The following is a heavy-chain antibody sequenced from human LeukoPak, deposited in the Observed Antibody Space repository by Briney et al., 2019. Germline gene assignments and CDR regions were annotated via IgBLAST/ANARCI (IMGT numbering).Heavy chain of an antibody. CDR2: IYYSGST. CDR1: GGSISSSSYY. CDR3: AREEFPPRFDL. D-gene: IGHD2-21*01. Sequence: PSETLSLTCTVSGGSISSSSYYWGWIRQPPGKGLEWIGNIYYSGSTYYNPSLKSRVTISVDTSKNQFSLKLSSVTAADTAVHYCAREEFPPRFDLWGRGTLVTVSS. V-gene: IGHV4-39*07. J-gene: IGHJ2*01.